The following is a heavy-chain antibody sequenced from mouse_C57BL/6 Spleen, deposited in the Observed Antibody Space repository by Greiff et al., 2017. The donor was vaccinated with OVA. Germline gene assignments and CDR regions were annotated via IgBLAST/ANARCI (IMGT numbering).Heavy chain of an antibody. J-gene: IGHJ4*01. D-gene: IGHD1-1*01. CDR2: IDPSDSET. CDR3: AREDTTVVATPYYAMDY. CDR1: GYTFTSYW. V-gene: IGHV1-52*01. Sequence: QVQLQQSGAELVRPGSSVKLSCKASGYTFTSYWMHWVKQRPIQGLEWIGNIDPSDSETHYNQKFKDKATLTVDKSSSTAYMQLSSLTSEDSAVYYCAREDTTVVATPYYAMDYWGQGTSVTVSS.